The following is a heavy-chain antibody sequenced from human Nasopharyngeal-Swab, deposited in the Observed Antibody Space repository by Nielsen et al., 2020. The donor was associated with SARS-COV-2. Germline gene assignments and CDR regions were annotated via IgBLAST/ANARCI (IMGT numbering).Heavy chain of an antibody. Sequence: GGSLRLSCAASGFTFSPYWMTWVRQAPGKGLEWVANVKQDGTEKYFVDSVKGRFTISRDNAKNSLYLHMNSLRAEDTPVYYCARDEILDYWGQGTLVTVSS. CDR3: ARDEILDY. CDR1: GFTFSPYW. V-gene: IGHV3-7*01. D-gene: IGHD2/OR15-2a*01. J-gene: IGHJ4*02. CDR2: VKQDGTEK.